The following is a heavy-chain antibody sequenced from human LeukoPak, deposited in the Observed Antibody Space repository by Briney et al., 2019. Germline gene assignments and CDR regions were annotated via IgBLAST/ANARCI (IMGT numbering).Heavy chain of an antibody. Sequence: SGGSLRLSRAASGFTVSSNYMSWVRQAPGKGLEWVSVIYSGGSTYYADSVKGRFTISRDDSKNTLYLQMNSLRAEDTAVYYCARWELHYFDYWGQGTLVTVSS. CDR3: ARWELHYFDY. D-gene: IGHD1-26*01. V-gene: IGHV3-66*01. J-gene: IGHJ4*02. CDR1: GFTVSSNY. CDR2: IYSGGST.